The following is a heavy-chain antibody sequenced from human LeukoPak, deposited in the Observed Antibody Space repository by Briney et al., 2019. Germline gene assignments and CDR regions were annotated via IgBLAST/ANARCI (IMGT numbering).Heavy chain of an antibody. CDR3: ARTSSGYYYFDY. J-gene: IGHJ4*02. D-gene: IGHD3-22*01. Sequence: PSETLSLTCTVSGYSISSGYYWGWIRQPPGKGLEWIGSIYHSGSTYYNPSLKSRVTISVDTSKNQFSLKLSSVTAADTAVYYCARTSSGYYYFDYWGQGTLVTVSS. V-gene: IGHV4-38-2*02. CDR1: GYSISSGYY. CDR2: IYHSGST.